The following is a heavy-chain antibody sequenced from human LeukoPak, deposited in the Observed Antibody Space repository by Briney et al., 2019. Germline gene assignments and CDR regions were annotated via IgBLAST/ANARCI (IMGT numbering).Heavy chain of an antibody. CDR3: ARMSPSSSWYGDAFDI. J-gene: IGHJ3*02. CDR2: IYHSGST. Sequence: SGTLSLTCAVSGGSISSSNWWSWVRPPPGKGLEWIGEIYHSGSTNYNPSLKSRVTISVDKSKNQFSLKLSSVTAADTAVYYCARMSPSSSWYGDAFDIWGQGTMVTVSS. D-gene: IGHD6-13*01. CDR1: GGSISSSNW. V-gene: IGHV4-4*02.